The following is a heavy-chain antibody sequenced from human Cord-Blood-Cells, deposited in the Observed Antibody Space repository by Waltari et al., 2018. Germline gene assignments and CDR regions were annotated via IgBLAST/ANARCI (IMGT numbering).Heavy chain of an antibody. D-gene: IGHD6-13*01. J-gene: IGHJ4*02. V-gene: IGHV1-69*06. CDR3: ARNVDSSSWYSGGY. Sequence: QVQLVQSGAEAKKPGSSVKVSCKASGGPSSSYALSWVRQAPGQGLEWMGGIIPIFGAANYAQKFQGGVTITADKSTSTAYMELSSLRSEDTAVYYCARNVDSSSWYSGGYWGQGTLVTVSS. CDR2: IIPIFGAA. CDR1: GGPSSSYA.